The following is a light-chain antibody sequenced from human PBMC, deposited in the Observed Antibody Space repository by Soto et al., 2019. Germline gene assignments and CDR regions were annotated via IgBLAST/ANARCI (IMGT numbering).Light chain of an antibody. CDR1: QSVSRNY. Sequence: EIVLTQSPGTLSLSPGERATLSCRASQSVSRNYLAWYQQKPGPAPRLIIYGAASTATGIPDGLSGSGSGTDFPLTSRRMAAEDFAVYYCQQYGSSSTFGQGTRLDIK. CDR3: QQYGSSST. CDR2: GAA. V-gene: IGKV3-20*01. J-gene: IGKJ5*01.